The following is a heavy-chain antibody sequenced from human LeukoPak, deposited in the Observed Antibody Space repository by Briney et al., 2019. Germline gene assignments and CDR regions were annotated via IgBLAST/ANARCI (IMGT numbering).Heavy chain of an antibody. CDR1: GGSISSSNW. J-gene: IGHJ6*02. V-gene: IGHV4-4*02. Sequence: PSGTLSLTCAVSGGSISSSNWWSWVRQPPGKGLEWIGEIYHSGSTNYNPSLKSRVTISVDKSKNQFSLKLSSVTAADTAVYYCARKGSGSYGYYYYGMDVWGQGTTVTVSS. CDR2: IYHSGST. CDR3: ARKGSGSYGYYYYGMDV. D-gene: IGHD1-26*01.